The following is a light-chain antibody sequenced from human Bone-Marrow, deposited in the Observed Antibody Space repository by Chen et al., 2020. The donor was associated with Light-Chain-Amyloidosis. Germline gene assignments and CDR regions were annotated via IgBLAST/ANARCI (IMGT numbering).Light chain of an antibody. J-gene: IGLJ1*01. V-gene: IGLV1-47*01. Sequence: QSVLTQPPSASGTPGQRVPISCSGASSNIGITYVYWYQHFPGAPPNLLIPRNNQRPSGVPDRFSSAKAGTSAFLAISGLRSEDEADYYCAAWDGSRSGYVFGTGTKVIVL. CDR1: SSNIGITY. CDR2: RNN. CDR3: AAWDGSRSGYV.